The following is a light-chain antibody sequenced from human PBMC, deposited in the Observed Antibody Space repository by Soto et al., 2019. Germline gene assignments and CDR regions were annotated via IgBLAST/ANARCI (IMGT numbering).Light chain of an antibody. Sequence: QSVLTQPPSASGTPGQRVTISCSGSSTNIGSNTGSSYQQPPVTVAKPLIYRNNQPPSGSPDRFSGSKSGTSASLAISGLQAEDEADYYCAALDDSLNGVVFGGGTKLTVL. J-gene: IGLJ2*01. V-gene: IGLV1-44*01. CDR2: RNN. CDR3: AALDDSLNGVV. CDR1: STNIGSNT.